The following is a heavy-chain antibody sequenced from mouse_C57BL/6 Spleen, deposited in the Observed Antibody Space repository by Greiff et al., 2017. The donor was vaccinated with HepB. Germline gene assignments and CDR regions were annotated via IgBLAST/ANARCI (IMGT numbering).Heavy chain of an antibody. CDR3: TLYYYGSIPYAMDY. V-gene: IGHV1-15*01. CDR1: GYTFTDYE. Sequence: VQLQQSGAELVRPGASVTLSCKASGYTFTDYEMHWVKQTPVHGLEWIGAIDPETGGTAYNQKFKGKAILTADKSSSTAYMELRSLTSEDSAVYYCTLYYYGSIPYAMDYWGQGTSVTVSS. CDR2: IDPETGGT. J-gene: IGHJ4*01. D-gene: IGHD1-1*01.